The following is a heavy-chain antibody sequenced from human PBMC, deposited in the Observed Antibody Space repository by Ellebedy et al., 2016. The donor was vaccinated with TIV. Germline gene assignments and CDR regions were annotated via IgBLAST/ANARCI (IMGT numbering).Heavy chain of an antibody. CDR2: IHRDGST. D-gene: IGHD3-16*01. CDR1: GFSVANNY. V-gene: IGHV3-53*01. J-gene: IGHJ3*02. Sequence: PGGSLRLSCAASGFSVANNYMTRVRQAPGKGLEWVSVIHRDGSTYSADFVKGRLTISRDHSNNSLSLQMDNVRAEDTAVYYCARGYNDISSGPPRDDAFDMWGQGTRVTVST. CDR3: ARGYNDISSGPPRDDAFDM.